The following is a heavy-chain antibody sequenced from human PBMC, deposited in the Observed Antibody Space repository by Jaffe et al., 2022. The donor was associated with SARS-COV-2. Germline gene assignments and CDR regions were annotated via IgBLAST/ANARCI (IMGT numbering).Heavy chain of an antibody. V-gene: IGHV3-23*01. CDR3: VMRATISASDDDTFDY. CDR2: ISGSGGST. CDR1: GFTFSSYA. J-gene: IGHJ4*02. D-gene: IGHD1-26*01. Sequence: EVQLLESGGGLVQPGGSLRLSCAASGFTFSSYAMSWVRQAPGKGLEWVSAISGSGGSTYYADSVKGRFTISRDNSKNTLYLQMNSLRAEDTAVYYCVMRATISASDDDTFDYWGQGTLVTVSS.